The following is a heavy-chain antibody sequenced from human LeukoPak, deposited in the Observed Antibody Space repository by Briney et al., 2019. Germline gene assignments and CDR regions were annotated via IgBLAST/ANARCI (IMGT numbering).Heavy chain of an antibody. CDR1: GVSISGYY. CDR2: INNRGST. D-gene: IGHD3-22*01. CDR3: ARVVSYYDSSGYYSRYYYYYYMDV. J-gene: IGHJ6*03. V-gene: IGHV4-34*01. Sequence: SETLSLTSTVSGVSISGYYWSWIPQPPGKGLEWSGEINNRGSTNYNPSLKSRVTISVDTPKNQFSLKLSSVTAADTAVYYCARVVSYYDSSGYYSRYYYYYYMDVWGKGTTVTISS.